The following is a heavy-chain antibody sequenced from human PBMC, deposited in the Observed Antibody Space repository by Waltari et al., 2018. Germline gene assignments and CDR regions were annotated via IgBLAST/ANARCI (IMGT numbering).Heavy chain of an antibody. CDR2: FYSSGST. CDR3: ARHWKKSGYRFDP. J-gene: IGHJ5*02. V-gene: IGHV4-39*01. CDR1: GGPISRSSYY. D-gene: IGHD5-12*01. Sequence: QLQLQESGPGLVKPSETLSLTCTVSGGPISRSSYYWGWIRQSPGKGLEWIGGFYSSGSTYYNPTLKSRVTISGDTSKNQFSLKLSSVTAADTAVYYCARHWKKSGYRFDPWGQGTLVTVSS.